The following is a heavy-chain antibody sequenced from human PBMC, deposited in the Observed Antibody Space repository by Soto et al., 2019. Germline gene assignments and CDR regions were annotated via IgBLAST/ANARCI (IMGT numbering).Heavy chain of an antibody. CDR2: IYYSGST. J-gene: IGHJ6*02. CDR3: ARDSTVTTTLLDV. V-gene: IGHV4-31*03. D-gene: IGHD4-17*01. Sequence: SETLSLTCTVSGGSITSGGYYWSWIRQHPGKGLEWIGYIYYSGSTYYNPSLKSRVTISVDTSKNQFSLKLTSVTAADTVVYYCARDSTVTTTLLDVWGQGTTVTVSS. CDR1: GGSITSGGYY.